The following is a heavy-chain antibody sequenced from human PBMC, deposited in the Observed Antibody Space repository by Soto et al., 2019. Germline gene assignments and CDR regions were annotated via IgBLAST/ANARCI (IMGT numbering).Heavy chain of an antibody. D-gene: IGHD1-20*01. CDR1: GFTVSSNF. Sequence: EVQLVESGGGLIQPGGSLRLSCAASGFTVSSNFMSWVRQAPGKGLEWVSVIYSGGTTYYADSVEGRFTISRDNSKNTLYLQMNSLRAEDTAVYYCARSLSTSWDGIFDYWGQGIMVTVSA. J-gene: IGHJ4*02. CDR3: ARSLSTSWDGIFDY. V-gene: IGHV3-53*01. CDR2: IYSGGTT.